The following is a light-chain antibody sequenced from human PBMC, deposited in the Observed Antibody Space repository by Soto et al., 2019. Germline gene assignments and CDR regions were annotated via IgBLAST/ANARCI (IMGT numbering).Light chain of an antibody. J-gene: IGLJ1*01. CDR3: LLYYNGPYV. CDR1: TGAVTNGHY. Sequence: QAVVTQGPSLTVSPGGTVTLTFGSSTGAVTNGHYPYWIQQKPGQAPRTLIYDTTNRHSWTPARSSGSLLGGKAALTLSGAQREDEAEYYCLLYYNGPYVFGTGTKVTX. CDR2: DTT. V-gene: IGLV7-46*01.